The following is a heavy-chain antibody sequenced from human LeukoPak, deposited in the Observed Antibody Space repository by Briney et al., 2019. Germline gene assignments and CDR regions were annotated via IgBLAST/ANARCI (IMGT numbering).Heavy chain of an antibody. CDR3: ARDLITVTKGFDI. V-gene: IGHV4-59*11. CDR1: TDSFSSHY. J-gene: IGHJ3*02. D-gene: IGHD4-17*01. Sequence: SETLSLTCAVSTDSFSSHYWSWVRQPPGKGLEWIGYISYIGSTNYNPSLKSRVTISIDTSKNQFSLRLRSVTAADTAVYYRARDLITVTKGFDIWGQGTMVSVSS. CDR2: ISYIGST.